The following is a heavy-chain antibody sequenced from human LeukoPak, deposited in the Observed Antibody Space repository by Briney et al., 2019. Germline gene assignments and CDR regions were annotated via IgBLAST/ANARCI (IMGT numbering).Heavy chain of an antibody. D-gene: IGHD1/OR15-1a*01. CDR3: ARGRLWNIDY. CDR2: INRDGSST. CDR1: GFTFSSYW. Sequence: GGSLRLSCAASGFTFSSYWMPWVRQAPGKGLVWVSRINRDGSSTTYADSVKGRVTISRDNTKNTVYLQMNSLRAEDTAVYYCARGRLWNIDYWGQGTLVTVSS. V-gene: IGHV3-74*01. J-gene: IGHJ4*02.